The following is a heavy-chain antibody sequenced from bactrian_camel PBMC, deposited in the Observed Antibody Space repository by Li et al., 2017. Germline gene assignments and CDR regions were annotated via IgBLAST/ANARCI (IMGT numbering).Heavy chain of an antibody. V-gene: IGHV3S6*01. CDR2: IYSDGATT. Sequence: HVQLVESGGGLVQPGGSLRLSCAASVFTFSTYWMYWVRQAPGKGLEWVSGIYSDGATTYYADSLKGRFAISQINGKSMVSLVMNSLKPEDTAIYYCAAERHIPEESDGLTYVRWRGMEFGYWGQGTQVTVS. CDR1: VFTFSTYW. D-gene: IGHD7*01. J-gene: IGHJ6*01. CDR3: AAERHIPEESDGLTYVRWRGMEFGY.